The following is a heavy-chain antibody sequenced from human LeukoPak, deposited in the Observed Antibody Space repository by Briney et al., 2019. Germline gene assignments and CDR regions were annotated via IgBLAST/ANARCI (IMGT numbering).Heavy chain of an antibody. J-gene: IGHJ2*01. CDR3: ARDNTLPVTTTYRPHWYFDL. V-gene: IGHV3-30-3*01. Sequence: GGSLRLSCAASGFTFSSYAMHWVRQAPGKGLEWVAVISYDGSNKYYADSVKGRFTISRDNSKNTLYLQMNSLRAEDTAVYYCARDNTLPVTTTYRPHWYFDLWGRCTLVTVSS. D-gene: IGHD4-17*01. CDR1: GFTFSSYA. CDR2: ISYDGSNK.